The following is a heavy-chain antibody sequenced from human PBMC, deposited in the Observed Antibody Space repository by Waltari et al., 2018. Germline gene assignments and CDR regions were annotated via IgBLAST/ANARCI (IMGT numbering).Heavy chain of an antibody. Sequence: QMQLVQSGPEVKKPGTSVKVSCKASGFTFTSSAVQWVRQARGQRLEWIGWMVVGSGNTNYAQKFQERVTITRDMSTSTAYMELSSLRSEDTAVYYCAADREYQLLDFDYWGQGTLVTVSS. CDR2: MVVGSGNT. CDR1: GFTFTSSA. D-gene: IGHD2-2*01. V-gene: IGHV1-58*01. CDR3: AADREYQLLDFDY. J-gene: IGHJ4*02.